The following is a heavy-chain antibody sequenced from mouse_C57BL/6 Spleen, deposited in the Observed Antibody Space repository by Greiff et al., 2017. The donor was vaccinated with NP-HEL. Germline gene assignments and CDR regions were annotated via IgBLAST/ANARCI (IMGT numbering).Heavy chain of an antibody. Sequence: VQLQQSGAELVKPGASVKLSCKASGYTFTSYWMHWVKQRPGQGLEWIGMIHPNSGSTNYNEKFKSKATLTVDKSSSTAYMQLSSLTSEDSAVYYCARSLGSSYGWYCDVWGTGTTVTVSS. CDR3: ARSLGSSYGWYCDV. CDR1: GYTFTSYW. J-gene: IGHJ1*03. CDR2: IHPNSGST. D-gene: IGHD1-1*01. V-gene: IGHV1-64*01.